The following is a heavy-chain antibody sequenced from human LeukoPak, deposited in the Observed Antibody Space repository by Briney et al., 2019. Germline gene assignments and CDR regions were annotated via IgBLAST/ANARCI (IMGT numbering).Heavy chain of an antibody. CDR2: INPNSGGT. V-gene: IGHV1-2*02. J-gene: IGHJ3*02. D-gene: IGHD1-26*01. CDR3: ATALLFRYSGSYYTAFDI. Sequence: ASVKVSCKASGYTFTGYYMHWVRQAPGQGLEWMGWINPNSGGTNYAQKFQGRVTMTEDTSTDTAYMELSSLRSEDTAVYYCATALLFRYSGSYYTAFDIWGQGTMVTVSS. CDR1: GYTFTGYY.